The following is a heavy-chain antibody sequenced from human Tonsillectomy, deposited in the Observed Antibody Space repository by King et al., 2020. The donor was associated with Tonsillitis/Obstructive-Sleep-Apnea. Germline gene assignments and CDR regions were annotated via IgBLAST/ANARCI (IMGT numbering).Heavy chain of an antibody. D-gene: IGHD6-6*01. CDR2: IYSGDAT. V-gene: IGHV3-66*01. CDR1: GFIVSSNF. CDR3: AKGGSWSFDF. Sequence: QLVQSGGDLVQPGGSLRLSCAASGFIVSSNFMSWVRQAPGKGLEWVSLIYSGDATYYADSVTGRFTISRDNSKNTLYLQMNSLRAADTAVYYCAKGGSWSFDFWGQGTLVTVSS. J-gene: IGHJ4*02.